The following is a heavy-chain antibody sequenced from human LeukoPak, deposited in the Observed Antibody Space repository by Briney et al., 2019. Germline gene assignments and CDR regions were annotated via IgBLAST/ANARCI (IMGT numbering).Heavy chain of an antibody. D-gene: IGHD5-18*01. CDR3: AREIRGYSYGSMDAFDI. CDR1: GFTFSSYA. V-gene: IGHV3-23*01. Sequence: PGGSLRLSCAASGFTFSSYAMSWVRQAPGKGLEWVSAISGSGGSTYYADSVKGRFTISRDNSKNTLYLQMNSLRAEDTAVYYCAREIRGYSYGSMDAFDIWGQGTMVTVSS. CDR2: ISGSGGST. J-gene: IGHJ3*02.